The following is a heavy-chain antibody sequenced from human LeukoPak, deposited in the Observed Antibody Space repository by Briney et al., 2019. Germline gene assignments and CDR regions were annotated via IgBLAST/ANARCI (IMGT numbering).Heavy chain of an antibody. CDR3: ARVPYYYDSSGYTLGFDP. CDR1: GGSISSYY. V-gene: IGHV4-59*01. J-gene: IGHJ5*02. D-gene: IGHD3-22*01. Sequence: SETLSLTCTVSGGSISSYYWSWIRQPPGKGLEWIGYIYYSGSTNYNPSLKSRVTISVDTSKNQFSLKLSSVTAADTAVYYCARVPYYYDSSGYTLGFDPWGQGTLVTVSS. CDR2: IYYSGST.